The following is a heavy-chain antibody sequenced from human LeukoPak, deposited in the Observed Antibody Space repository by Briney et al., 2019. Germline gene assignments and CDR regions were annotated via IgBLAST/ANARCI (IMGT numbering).Heavy chain of an antibody. Sequence: SETLSLTCTVSGGSISSSNYYWSWIRLSPGKGLEWIGSIYYSGSTYYNPSLKSRVTISVDTSMNQFSLKLNSVTAADTAVYYCAREGFSDFVMDVWGKGTTVTVSS. CDR1: GGSISSSNYY. V-gene: IGHV4-39*01. D-gene: IGHD5/OR15-5a*01. CDR3: AREGFSDFVMDV. CDR2: IYYSGST. J-gene: IGHJ6*03.